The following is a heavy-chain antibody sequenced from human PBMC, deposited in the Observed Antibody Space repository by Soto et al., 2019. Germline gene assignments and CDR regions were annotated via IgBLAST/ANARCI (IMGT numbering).Heavy chain of an antibody. CDR2: ISYDGSNK. V-gene: IGHV3-30-3*01. D-gene: IGHD3-16*01. Sequence: GGSLRLACAASGFTFSSYAMHWVRQAPGKGLGWVAVISYDGSNKYYADSVKGRFTISRDNSKNTLYLQMNSLRAEDTALYYCARGGKSLVDDGGQGTRVTDSS. CDR1: GFTFSSYA. CDR3: ARGGKSLVDD. J-gene: IGHJ6*02.